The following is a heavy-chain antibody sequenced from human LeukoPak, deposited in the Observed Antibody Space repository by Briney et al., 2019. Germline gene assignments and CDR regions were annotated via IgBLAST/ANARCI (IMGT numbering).Heavy chain of an antibody. J-gene: IGHJ4*02. D-gene: IGHD5-12*01. CDR2: FYSGGST. V-gene: IGHV3-66*01. CDR3: ARGRGYSGYDESYPFDY. CDR1: GFAVSSNY. Sequence: GGSLRLSCAASGFAVSSNYMNWVRQAPGKGLEWLSVFYSGGSTDYADSVKGRFTMSRDNSKNTLYLQMNSLRAEDTAVYHCARGRGYSGYDESYPFDYWGQGTLVTVSS.